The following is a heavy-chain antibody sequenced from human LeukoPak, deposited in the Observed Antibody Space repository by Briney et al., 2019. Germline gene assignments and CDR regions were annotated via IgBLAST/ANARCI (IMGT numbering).Heavy chain of an antibody. Sequence: GGSLRLSCAASGFTFSDYWMTWVRQAPGKGLEWVANIKQDGSEKYYVDSVKGRFTISRDNAKNSLYLQMNSLRAEDTAVYYCARARDGYNWGFDIWGQGTMVTVSS. CDR2: IKQDGSEK. V-gene: IGHV3-7*03. CDR3: ARARDGYNWGFDI. J-gene: IGHJ3*02. CDR1: GFTFSDYW. D-gene: IGHD5-24*01.